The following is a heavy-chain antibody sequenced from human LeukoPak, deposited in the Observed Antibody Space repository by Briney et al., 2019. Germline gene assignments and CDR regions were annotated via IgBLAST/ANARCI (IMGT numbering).Heavy chain of an antibody. J-gene: IGHJ5*02. CDR1: GGSISSSTYY. D-gene: IGHD6-19*01. Sequence: PSETLSLTCTVSGGSISSSTYYWGWIRQPPGKGLEWIGSIYYSGSTYYNPSLKSRVTISVDTSKNQFSLKLSSVTAADTAVYYCARHPYSSGWYDWFDPWGQGTLVTVSS. CDR2: IYYSGST. CDR3: ARHPYSSGWYDWFDP. V-gene: IGHV4-39*01.